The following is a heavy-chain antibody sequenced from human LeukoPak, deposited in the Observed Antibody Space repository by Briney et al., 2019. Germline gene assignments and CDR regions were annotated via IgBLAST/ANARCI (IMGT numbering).Heavy chain of an antibody. CDR1: GFTFSSYW. V-gene: IGHV3-74*01. CDR2: ITSAGSST. CDR3: ARGATVAGN. J-gene: IGHJ4*02. D-gene: IGHD6-19*01. Sequence: PGGSLRLSCAASGFTFSSYWMHWVRQAPGKGLVWVSRITSAGSSTSYADSVNGRFTISRDKAKNTMYLQMNSLTAEDAAVYYCARGATVAGNWGQGTLVTVSS.